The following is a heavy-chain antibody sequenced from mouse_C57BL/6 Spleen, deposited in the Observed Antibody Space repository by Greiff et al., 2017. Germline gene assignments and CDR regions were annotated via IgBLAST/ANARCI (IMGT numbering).Heavy chain of an antibody. CDR2: FYPGSGSL. Sequence: LQRVESGAELVKPGASVKLSCKASGYTFTEYTIHWVKQGSGQGLEWIGWFYPGSGSLKYNEKFKDKATLTADKSSSTVYMELSRLTSEDSAVYFCARHEGGYESYFDYWGQGTTHTVSS. CDR1: GYTFTEYT. V-gene: IGHV1-62-2*01. D-gene: IGHD2-3*01. CDR3: ARHEGGYESYFDY. J-gene: IGHJ2*01.